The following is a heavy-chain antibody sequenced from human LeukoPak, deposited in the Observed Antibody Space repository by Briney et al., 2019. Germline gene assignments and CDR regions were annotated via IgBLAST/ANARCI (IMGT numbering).Heavy chain of an antibody. CDR3: ARSPYDFWSGYYWSGFVGYYYYYMDV. Sequence: ASVKVSCKASGYTFTSYDINWVRQATGQGLEWMGWMNPNSGNTGYAQKFQGRVTMTRNTSISTAYMELSSLRSEDTAVYYCARSPYDFWSGYYWSGFVGYYYYYMDVWGKGTTVTVSS. CDR1: GYTFTSYD. D-gene: IGHD3-3*01. CDR2: MNPNSGNT. J-gene: IGHJ6*03. V-gene: IGHV1-8*02.